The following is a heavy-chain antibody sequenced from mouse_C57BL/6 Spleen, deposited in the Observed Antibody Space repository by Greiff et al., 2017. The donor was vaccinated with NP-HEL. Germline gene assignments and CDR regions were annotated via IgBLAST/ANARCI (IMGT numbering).Heavy chain of an antibody. D-gene: IGHD3-1*01. V-gene: IGHV1-54*01. CDR1: GYAFTNYL. J-gene: IGHJ1*03. CDR2: INPGSGGT. CDR3: ARVRATETWYFDV. Sequence: QVQLQQSGAELVRPGTSVKVSCKASGYAFTNYLIEWVKQRPGQGLEWIGVINPGSGGTKYNEKFKGKATLTADKSSSTAYMQLSSLTSEDSAVYFCARVRATETWYFDVWGTGTTVTVSS.